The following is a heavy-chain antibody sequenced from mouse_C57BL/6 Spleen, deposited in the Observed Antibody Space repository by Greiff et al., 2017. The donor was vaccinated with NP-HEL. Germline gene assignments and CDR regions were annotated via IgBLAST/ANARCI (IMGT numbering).Heavy chain of an antibody. Sequence: QVQLQQPGAELVRPGSSVKLSCKASGYTFTSYWMHWVKQRPIQGLEWIGNIDPSDSETHYNQKFKDKATLTVAKSSSTAYMQLSSLTSEASAVYYCASETAQVPYFDYWGQGTTLTVSS. D-gene: IGHD3-2*02. V-gene: IGHV1-52*01. J-gene: IGHJ2*01. CDR2: IDPSDSET. CDR1: GYTFTSYW. CDR3: ASETAQVPYFDY.